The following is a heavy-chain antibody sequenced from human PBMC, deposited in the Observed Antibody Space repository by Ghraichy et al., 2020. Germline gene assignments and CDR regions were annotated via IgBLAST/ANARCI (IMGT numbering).Heavy chain of an antibody. CDR1: GGSFSGYY. V-gene: IGHV4-34*01. D-gene: IGHD6-6*01. J-gene: IGHJ6*02. CDR2: INHSGST. CDR3: ASPESIAARSRGMDV. Sequence: SQTLSLTCAVYGGSFSGYYWSWIRQPPGKGLEWIGEINHSGSTNYNPSLKSRVTISVDTSKSQFSLKLSSVTAADTAVYYCASPESIAARSRGMDVWGQGTTVTVSS.